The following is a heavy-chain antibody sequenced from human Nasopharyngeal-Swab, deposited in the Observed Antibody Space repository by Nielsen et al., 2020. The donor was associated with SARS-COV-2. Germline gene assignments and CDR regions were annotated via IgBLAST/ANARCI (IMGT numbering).Heavy chain of an antibody. V-gene: IGHV3-48*03. CDR3: ARGRARIVGATDFDY. CDR1: GFTFSSYE. J-gene: IGHJ4*02. CDR2: ISSSGSTI. Sequence: GESLMISCAASGFTFSSYEMNWVRQAPGKGLEWVSYISSSGSTIYYGDSVKGRFTISRDNAKKSLYLQMNSLRAEDTAVYYCARGRARIVGATDFDYWGQGTLVTVSS. D-gene: IGHD1-26*01.